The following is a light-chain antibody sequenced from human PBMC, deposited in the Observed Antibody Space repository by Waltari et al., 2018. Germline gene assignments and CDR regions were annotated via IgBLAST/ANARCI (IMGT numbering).Light chain of an antibody. V-gene: IGLV2-14*01. CDR1: SSDVGGYNL. CDR2: EVS. Sequence: QSALTQPASVSGSPGQSITISCTGTSSDVGGYNLVSWHQQHPGKAPKLILYEVSNRPSGASNRFSGSKSGNTASLTISGLQAEDEADYYCTSYITTRGDWVFGGGTKLTVL. CDR3: TSYITTRGDWV. J-gene: IGLJ3*02.